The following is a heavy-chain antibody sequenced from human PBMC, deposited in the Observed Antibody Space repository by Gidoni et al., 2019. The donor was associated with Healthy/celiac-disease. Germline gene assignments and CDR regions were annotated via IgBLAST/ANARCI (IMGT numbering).Heavy chain of an antibody. CDR2: ISYNGSNK. V-gene: IGHV3-30-3*01. CDR3: ARANGGEWELLPDV. J-gene: IGHJ6*02. Sequence: QVQLVESGGGVVQPGRSLRLSCAASGFTFSSYAMHWVRQAHGKGLELVAVISYNGSNKYYADSVKGRFTISRDNSKNTLYLQMNSPRAEDTAVYYCARANGGEWELLPDVWGQGTTVTVSS. D-gene: IGHD1-26*01. CDR1: GFTFSSYA.